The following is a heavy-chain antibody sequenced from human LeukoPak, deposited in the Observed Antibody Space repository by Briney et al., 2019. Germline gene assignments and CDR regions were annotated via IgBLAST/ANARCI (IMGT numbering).Heavy chain of an antibody. J-gene: IGHJ4*02. CDR3: ARSDMTTVTTLLDY. CDR2: ISGSGGST. V-gene: IGHV3-23*01. D-gene: IGHD4-17*01. CDR1: GFTFSSYA. Sequence: PGGSLRLSCAASGFTFSSYAMSWVRQAPGKGLEWVSAISGSGGSTYYADSVKGRFTISRDNSKNTLYLQMNSLRAEDTAVYYCARSDMTTVTTLLDYWGQGTLVTVSS.